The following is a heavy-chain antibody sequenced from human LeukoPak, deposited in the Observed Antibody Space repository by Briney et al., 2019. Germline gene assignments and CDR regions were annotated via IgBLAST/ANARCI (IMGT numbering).Heavy chain of an antibody. CDR3: ASSPSWIQLWLY. D-gene: IGHD5-18*01. CDR1: GGSISSSNW. CDR2: IYHGGST. Sequence: PSETLSLTCAVSGGSISSSNWWSWVRQPPGKGLEWIGEIYHGGSTNYNPSLKSRVTISVDKSKNQFSLKLSSVTAADTAVYYCASSPSWIQLWLYWGQGTLVTVSS. V-gene: IGHV4-4*02. J-gene: IGHJ4*02.